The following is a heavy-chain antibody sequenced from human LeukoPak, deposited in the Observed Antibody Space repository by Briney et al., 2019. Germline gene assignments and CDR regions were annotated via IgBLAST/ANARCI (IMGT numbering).Heavy chain of an antibody. CDR1: GFSFSSYG. D-gene: IGHD3-22*01. CDR3: ARDVYYYDSSAKGGYYFDY. CDR2: IRYDGSNK. V-gene: IGHV3-30*02. Sequence: PGGSLRLSCAVSGFSFSSYGMHWVRQAPGKGLEWVAFIRYDGSNKYYADSVKGRFTISRDNSKNKLYLQMNSLRAEDTAVYYCARDVYYYDSSAKGGYYFDYWGQGTLVTVSS. J-gene: IGHJ4*02.